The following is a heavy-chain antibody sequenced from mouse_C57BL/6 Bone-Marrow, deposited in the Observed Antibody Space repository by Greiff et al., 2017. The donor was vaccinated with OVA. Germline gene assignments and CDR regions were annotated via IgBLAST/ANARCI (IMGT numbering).Heavy chain of an antibody. CDR2: INPSNGGT. Sequence: VKLVESGTELVKPGASVKLSCKASGYTFTSYWMHWVKQRPGQGLEWIGNINPSNGGTNYNEKFKSKATLTVDKSSSTAYMQLSSLTSEDSAVYYCARGRYYPWYFDVWGTGTTVTVSS. CDR3: ARGRYYPWYFDV. D-gene: IGHD2-3*01. CDR1: GYTFTSYW. J-gene: IGHJ1*03. V-gene: IGHV1-53*01.